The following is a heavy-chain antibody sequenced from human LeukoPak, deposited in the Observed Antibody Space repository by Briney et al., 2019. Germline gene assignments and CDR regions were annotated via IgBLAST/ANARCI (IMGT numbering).Heavy chain of an antibody. CDR2: INPNSGGT. J-gene: IGHJ4*02. CDR1: GYTFTCYY. CDR3: ATSMVRGEGGEF. V-gene: IGHV1-2*02. Sequence: GASVKVSCKASGYTFTCYYMHWVRQAPGQGLEWMGWINPNSGGTNYAQKFQGRVTMTRDTSISTAYMELSRLRSDDTAVYYCATSMVRGEGGEFWGQGTLVTVSS. D-gene: IGHD3-10*01.